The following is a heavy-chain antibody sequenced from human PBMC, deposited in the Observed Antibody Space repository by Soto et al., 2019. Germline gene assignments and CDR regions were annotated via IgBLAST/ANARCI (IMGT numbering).Heavy chain of an antibody. CDR1: GGSFSGYY. CDR3: ARAQWLAENWFDP. J-gene: IGHJ5*02. CDR2: INHSGST. V-gene: IGHV4-34*01. D-gene: IGHD6-19*01. Sequence: SETLSLTCAVYGGSFSGYYWSWIRQPPGKGLEWIGEINHSGSTNYNPSLKSRVTISVDTSKNQFSLKLSSVTAADTAVYYCARAQWLAENWFDPWGQGNLVT.